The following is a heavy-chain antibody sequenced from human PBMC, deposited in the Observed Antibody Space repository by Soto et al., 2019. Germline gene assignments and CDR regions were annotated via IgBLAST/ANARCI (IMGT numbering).Heavy chain of an antibody. D-gene: IGHD6-13*01. CDR2: IYYSGST. CDR1: GGSISSGGYY. V-gene: IGHV4-31*03. Sequence: SETLSLTCTVSGGSISSGGYYWSWIRQHPGKGLEWIGYIYYSGSTYYNPSLKSRVTISVDTSKNQFSLKLSSVTAADTAVYYCARDKRIAAAGFEISLGVDPWGRGTLVTVSS. CDR3: ARDKRIAAAGFEISLGVDP. J-gene: IGHJ5*02.